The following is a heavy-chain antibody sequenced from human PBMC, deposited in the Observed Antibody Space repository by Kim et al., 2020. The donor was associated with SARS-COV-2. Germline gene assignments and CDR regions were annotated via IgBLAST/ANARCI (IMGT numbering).Heavy chain of an antibody. Sequence: TANYAEEFQSRVTITADESTSTAYMELGSLRSEDTAVYYCVSLDHYWFDPWGQGTLVTVSS. CDR3: VSLDHYWFDP. V-gene: IGHV1-69*01. J-gene: IGHJ5*02. CDR2: TA. D-gene: IGHD3-3*01.